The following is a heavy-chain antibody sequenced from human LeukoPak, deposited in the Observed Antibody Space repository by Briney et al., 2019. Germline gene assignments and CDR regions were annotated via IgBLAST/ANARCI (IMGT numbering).Heavy chain of an antibody. CDR3: ARGGDVVVVPAANDY. D-gene: IGHD2-2*01. J-gene: IGHJ4*02. CDR2: ISSSGSTI. CDR1: GFTFSDYY. Sequence: RGCLRLSCAASGFTFSDYYMSWIRQAPGKGLEWVSYISSSGSTIYYADSVKGRFTISRDNAKNSLSLQMNSLRAEDTAVYYCARGGDVVVVPAANDYWGQGTLVTVSS. V-gene: IGHV3-11*01.